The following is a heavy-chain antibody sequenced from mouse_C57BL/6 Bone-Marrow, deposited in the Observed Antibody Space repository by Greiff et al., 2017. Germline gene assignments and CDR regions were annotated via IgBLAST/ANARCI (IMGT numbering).Heavy chain of an antibody. Sequence: EVQLQQSGPVLVKPGASVKMSCKASGYTFTDYYMNWVKQSHGKSLEWIGVINPYNGGTSYNQKFKGKATLTVDKSSSTAYMELNSLTSEDSAVYYCARVGRQLRLRGAMDYWGQGTSVTVSS. D-gene: IGHD3-2*02. CDR1: GYTFTDYY. V-gene: IGHV1-19*01. J-gene: IGHJ4*01. CDR2: INPYNGGT. CDR3: ARVGRQLRLRGAMDY.